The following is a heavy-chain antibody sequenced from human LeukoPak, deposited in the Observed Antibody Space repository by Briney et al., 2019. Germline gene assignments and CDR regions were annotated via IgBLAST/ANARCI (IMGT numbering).Heavy chain of an antibody. V-gene: IGHV3-7*03. D-gene: IGHD3-9*01. J-gene: IGHJ4*02. CDR1: GSTFSSYC. CDR3: ARGSVYYDILTGYYSY. Sequence: LPGGSLRPSCAASGSTFSSYCMSWVRHAPRKGLEWVAYIKQDGREKYYVDSVKGRFTISRDNAKNSLYLQMNSLRAEDTAVYYCARGSVYYDILTGYYSYWGQGTLVTVSS. CDR2: IKQDGREK.